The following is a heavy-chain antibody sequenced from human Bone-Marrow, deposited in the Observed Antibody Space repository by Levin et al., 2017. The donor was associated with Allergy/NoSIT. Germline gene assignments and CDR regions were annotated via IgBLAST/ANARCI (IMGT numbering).Heavy chain of an antibody. D-gene: IGHD2-8*02. CDR3: ARACVDPRYCTDTTFDH. V-gene: IGHV1-18*01. Sequence: ASVKVSCKAAGYTFSNYGFSWVRQAPGQGLEWMGWISGYNGNTHYEQKIQGRVIMTTDTSTSTASLEVRRLRTADTAVYFCARACVDPRYCTDTTFDHWGQGTLVTVSS. CDR1: GYTFSNYG. J-gene: IGHJ4*02. CDR2: ISGYNGNT.